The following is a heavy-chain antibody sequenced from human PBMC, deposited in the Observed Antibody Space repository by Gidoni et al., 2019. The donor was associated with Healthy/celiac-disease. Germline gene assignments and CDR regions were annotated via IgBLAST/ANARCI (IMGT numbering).Heavy chain of an antibody. CDR1: GASIRSGGYS. CDR2: IYYSGST. J-gene: IGHJ5*02. Sequence: QVQLQESGPGLVKPSQTLSLTCTLSGASIRSGGYSWSWIRQHPGKGLEWIGYIYYSGSTYYNPSLKSRVTISVDTSKNQFSLKLSSVTAADTAVYYCARIVVVPAARTDPWGQGTLVTVSS. D-gene: IGHD2-2*01. CDR3: ARIVVVPAARTDP. V-gene: IGHV4-31*03.